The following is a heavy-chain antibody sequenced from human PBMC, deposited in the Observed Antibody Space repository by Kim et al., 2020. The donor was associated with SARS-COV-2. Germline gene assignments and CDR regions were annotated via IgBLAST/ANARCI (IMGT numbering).Heavy chain of an antibody. CDR2: INTNTGNP. D-gene: IGHD3-9*01. J-gene: IGHJ5*02. CDR1: GYNFTNYA. Sequence: ASVKVSCKASGYNFTNYAVHWVRQAPGQGLEWMGWINTNTGNPTYAQAFRGRFVFSLDTSASTTYLQIGSLKADDTAVYFCAREDWQLTISWLDPWGQGT. V-gene: IGHV7-4-1*01. CDR3: AREDWQLTISWLDP.